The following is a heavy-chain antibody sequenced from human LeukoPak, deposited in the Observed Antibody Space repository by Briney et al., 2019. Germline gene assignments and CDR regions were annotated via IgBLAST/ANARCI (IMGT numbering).Heavy chain of an antibody. D-gene: IGHD2-15*01. V-gene: IGHV3-53*01. CDR2: IYTGGNT. Sequence: PGGSLRLSCAASGFAASDSYASWVRQVPGRGLEWVSFIYTGGNTYYADSVKGRFTISRDNSKNTLFLQMNSLRDDDTAVYYCAKSIGCSGGIRYSADYYSYIEVGRKGTTVTVSS. CDR3: AKSIGCSGGIRYSADYYSYIEV. CDR1: GFAASDSY. J-gene: IGHJ6*03.